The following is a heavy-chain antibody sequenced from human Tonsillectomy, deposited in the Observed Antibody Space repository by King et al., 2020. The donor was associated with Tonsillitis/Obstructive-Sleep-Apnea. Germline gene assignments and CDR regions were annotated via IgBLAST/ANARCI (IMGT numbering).Heavy chain of an antibody. CDR3: ASGGLRLSCDAFDI. CDR2: ISYSGST. J-gene: IGHJ3*02. V-gene: IGHV4-39*01. CDR1: GGSISSSSYY. D-gene: IGHD3-16*01. Sequence: QLQESGPGLVKPSETLSLTCTVSGGSISSSSYYWGWIRQPPGKGLEWIGSISYSGSTYYNPSLKSRVTISVDTSKNQFSLKLSSVTAADTAVYYCASGGLRLSCDAFDIWGQGTMVTVSS.